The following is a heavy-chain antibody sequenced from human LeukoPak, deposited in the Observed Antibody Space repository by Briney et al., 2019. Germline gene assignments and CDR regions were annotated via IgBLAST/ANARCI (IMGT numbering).Heavy chain of an antibody. CDR2: ISAYNGNT. Sequence: EASVKVSCKASGYTFTSYGISWVRQAPGQGLEWMGWISAYNGNTNYAQKLQGRVTMTTDTSTSTAYMELRSLRSDDTAVYYCAREIGYCSSTSCHAGDYWGQGTLVTVSS. V-gene: IGHV1-18*01. CDR3: AREIGYCSSTSCHAGDY. J-gene: IGHJ4*02. D-gene: IGHD2-2*01. CDR1: GYTFTSYG.